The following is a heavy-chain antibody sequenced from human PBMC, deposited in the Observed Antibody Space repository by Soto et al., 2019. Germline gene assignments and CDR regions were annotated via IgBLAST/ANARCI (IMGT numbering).Heavy chain of an antibody. D-gene: IGHD1-7*01. CDR2: ISSSGSFM. CDR3: ARDPPTGTTLDWFDS. J-gene: IGHJ5*01. CDR1: GFSFSSDS. V-gene: IGHV3-21*01. Sequence: LRLSCAASGFSFSSDSMGWVRQAPGKGLEWVSSISSSGSFMNYADSVKGRFTISRDNAKNSLYLQMSSLKDEDTAVYYCARDPPTGTTLDWFDSWGQGTLVTVSS.